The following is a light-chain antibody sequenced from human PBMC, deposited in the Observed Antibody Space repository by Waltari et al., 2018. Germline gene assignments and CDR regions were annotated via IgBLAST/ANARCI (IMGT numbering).Light chain of an antibody. Sequence: QLVLTQSPSASASLGASVKLTCTLSSGHSSNIIAWHQQQPEKGPRHLMKVNSDGSHSKGDEIPDRFSGSSSGAERYLTISNLQSEDEADYFCQTGGHGTWVFGGGTKLTVL. J-gene: IGLJ3*02. V-gene: IGLV4-69*01. CDR3: QTGGHGTWV. CDR2: VNSDGSH. CDR1: SGHSSNI.